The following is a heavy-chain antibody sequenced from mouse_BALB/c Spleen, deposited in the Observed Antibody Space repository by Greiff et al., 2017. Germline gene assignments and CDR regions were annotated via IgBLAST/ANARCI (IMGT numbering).Heavy chain of an antibody. CDR2: IYPGGGYT. CDR1: GYTFTNYW. CDR3: ARYGTTVVAFAY. J-gene: IGHJ3*01. D-gene: IGHD1-1*01. Sequence: VQLHQSGAELVRPGTSVKISCKASGYTFTNYWLGWVKQRPGHGLEWIGDIYPGGGYTNYNEKFKGKATLTADTSSSTAYMQLSSLTSEDSAVYFCARYGTTVVAFAYWGQGTLVTVSA. V-gene: IGHV1-63*02.